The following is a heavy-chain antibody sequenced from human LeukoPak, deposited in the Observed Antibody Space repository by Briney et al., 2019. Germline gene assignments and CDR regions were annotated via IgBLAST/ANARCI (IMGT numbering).Heavy chain of an antibody. J-gene: IGHJ4*02. CDR2: IYPGDSDT. Sequence: GESLKISCKGSGYSFTSYWIGWVRQMPGKGLEWMGIIYPGDSDTRYSPSFQGQVTISADKSISTAYLQWSSLKASDTAMYYCAKGAHYYGSGSHRRGHYFDYWGQGTLVTVSS. V-gene: IGHV5-51*01. CDR3: AKGAHYYGSGSHRRGHYFDY. D-gene: IGHD3-10*01. CDR1: GYSFTSYW.